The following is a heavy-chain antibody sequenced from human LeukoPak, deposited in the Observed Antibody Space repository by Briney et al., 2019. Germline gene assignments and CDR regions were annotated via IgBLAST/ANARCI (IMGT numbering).Heavy chain of an antibody. J-gene: IGHJ4*02. Sequence: ASVKVSCKASGYTFTVYYMHWVRQAPGQGLEWMGWINPNSGGTNYAQKFQGRVTMTRDTSISTAYMELSRLRSDDTAVYYCAREESIGSYQFLHDYWGQGTLVTVSS. CDR3: AREESIGSYQFLHDY. CDR2: INPNSGGT. V-gene: IGHV1-2*02. D-gene: IGHD1-26*01. CDR1: GYTFTVYY.